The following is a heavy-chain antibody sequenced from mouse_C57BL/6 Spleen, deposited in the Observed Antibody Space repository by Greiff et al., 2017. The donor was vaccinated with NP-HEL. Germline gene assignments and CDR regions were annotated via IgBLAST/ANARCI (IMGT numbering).Heavy chain of an antibody. D-gene: IGHD2-3*01. V-gene: IGHV1-19*01. Sequence: VQLQQSGPVLVKPGASVKMSCKASGYTFTDYYMNWVKQSHGKSLEWIGVINPYNGGTSYNQKFKGKATLTVDKSSSTAYMELNSLTSEDSAVYYCARGYSLAMDYWGQGTSVTVSS. CDR3: ARGYSLAMDY. CDR2: INPYNGGT. J-gene: IGHJ4*01. CDR1: GYTFTDYY.